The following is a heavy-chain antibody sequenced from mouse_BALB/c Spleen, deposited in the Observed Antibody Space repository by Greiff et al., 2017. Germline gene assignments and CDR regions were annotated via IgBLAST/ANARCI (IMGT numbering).Heavy chain of an antibody. CDR3: ARGSTEFAY. Sequence: EVKVVESGGGLVKPGGSLKLSCAASGFTFSDYYMYWVRQTPEKRLEWVATISDGGSYTYYPDSVKGRFTISRDNAKNNLYLQMSSLKSEDTAMYYCARGSTEFAYWGQGTLVTVSA. J-gene: IGHJ3*01. D-gene: IGHD1-1*01. CDR1: GFTFSDYY. V-gene: IGHV5-4*02. CDR2: ISDGGSYT.